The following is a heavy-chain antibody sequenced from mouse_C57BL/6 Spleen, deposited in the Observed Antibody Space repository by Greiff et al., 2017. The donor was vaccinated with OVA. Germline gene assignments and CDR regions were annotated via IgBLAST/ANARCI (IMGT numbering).Heavy chain of an antibody. CDR2: INPNNGGT. D-gene: IGHD2-3*01. Sequence: EVQLQQSGPELVKPGASVKISCKASGYTFTDYSMNWVKQSHGKSLEWIGAINPNNGGTSYNQKFKGKATLTGDKSSSTAYIELRSLTSEYSAVYDCARYYDGYYNYAMDYWGQGTSVTVSS. CDR1: GYTFTDYS. V-gene: IGHV1-26*01. CDR3: ARYYDGYYNYAMDY. J-gene: IGHJ4*01.